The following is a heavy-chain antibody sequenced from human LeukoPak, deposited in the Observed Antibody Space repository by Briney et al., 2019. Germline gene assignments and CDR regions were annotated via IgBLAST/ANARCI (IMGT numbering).Heavy chain of an antibody. CDR3: GGDLGF. J-gene: IGHJ3*01. Sequence: PSETLSLTCAVYGGSFSGYYWSWIRQPPGKGLEWIGEINHSGSTNYNPSLKSRVTISVDTSKNQFSLKLSSVTAADTAVYYCGGDLGFWGQGTMVTVSS. D-gene: IGHD2-21*01. V-gene: IGHV4-34*01. CDR2: INHSGST. CDR1: GGSFSGYY.